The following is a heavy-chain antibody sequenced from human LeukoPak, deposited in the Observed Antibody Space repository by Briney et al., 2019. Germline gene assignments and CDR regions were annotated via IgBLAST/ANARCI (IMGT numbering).Heavy chain of an antibody. CDR1: GFTFTNYW. D-gene: IGHD2-21*02. CDR3: AKDAVTSIVVVTAISSL. Sequence: HPGGSLRLSCAASGFTFTNYWMHWVRQAPGKGLVWVSGINHDGTGTYYADSVKGRFTISRGNAKNTLYLQMNSLRAEDTAVYYCAKDAVTSIVVVTAISSLWGQGTLVTVSS. V-gene: IGHV3-74*01. CDR2: INHDGTGT. J-gene: IGHJ4*02.